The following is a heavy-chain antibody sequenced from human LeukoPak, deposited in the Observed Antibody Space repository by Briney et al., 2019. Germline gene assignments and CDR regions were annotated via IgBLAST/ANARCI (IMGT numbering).Heavy chain of an antibody. CDR1: GDSFSSVTDY. Sequence: SETLSLTCTVSGDSFSSVTDYWAWIRQPLGKGLEWIASGDYSGGTYYNPSLESRVAISADMSKNQFSLKLSSVTAADTALYYCARERGEEYSSGWYKTNFFDTWGQGTRVTVSS. J-gene: IGHJ4*02. D-gene: IGHD6-19*01. V-gene: IGHV4-39*07. CDR2: GDYSGGT. CDR3: ARERGEEYSSGWYKTNFFDT.